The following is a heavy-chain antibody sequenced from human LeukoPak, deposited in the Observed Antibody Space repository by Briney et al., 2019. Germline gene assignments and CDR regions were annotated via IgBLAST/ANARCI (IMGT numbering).Heavy chain of an antibody. J-gene: IGHJ6*03. CDR3: ARDRDSMRYFDWRYYYYYMDV. Sequence: ASVKVSCKASGYTFTGYYMHWVRQAPGQGLEWMGWINPNSGGTNYAQKFQGRVTMTRDTSISTACMELSRLRSDDTAVYYCARDRDSMRYFDWRYYYYYMDVWGKGTTVTVSS. V-gene: IGHV1-2*02. D-gene: IGHD3-9*01. CDR1: GYTFTGYY. CDR2: INPNSGGT.